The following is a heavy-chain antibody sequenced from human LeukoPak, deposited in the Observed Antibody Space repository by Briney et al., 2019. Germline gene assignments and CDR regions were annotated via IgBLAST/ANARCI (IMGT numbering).Heavy chain of an antibody. CDR3: ARSDNAAHDY. D-gene: IGHD2-2*01. V-gene: IGHV3-7*01. CDR2: IMPDGSEK. CDR1: GFTLSSSS. J-gene: IGHJ4*02. Sequence: GGSLRLSCAASGFTLSSSSMNWVRQAPGKGPEWVANIMPDGSEKYNVGSVKGRFTISRDNAKNSLYLQMNSLRADDTAVYYCARSDNAAHDYWGQGTLVTVSS.